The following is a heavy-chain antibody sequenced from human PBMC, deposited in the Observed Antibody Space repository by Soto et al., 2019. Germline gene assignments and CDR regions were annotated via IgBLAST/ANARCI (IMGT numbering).Heavy chain of an antibody. D-gene: IGHD1-1*01. CDR1: GDSVSTNIAA. Sequence: QVQLQQSGPGLVKPSQSLSLTCAISGDSVSTNIAAWNWIRQSPSRGLEWLGRAYYRSKWYIDYAASVESRITHTPDTSKNHVSLKMNSVTPDVTAVYYSARESHHTTGGVGHIDSWGQGTLVTVSS. J-gene: IGHJ5*01. V-gene: IGHV6-1*01. CDR2: AYYRSKWYI. CDR3: ARESHHTTGGVGHIDS.